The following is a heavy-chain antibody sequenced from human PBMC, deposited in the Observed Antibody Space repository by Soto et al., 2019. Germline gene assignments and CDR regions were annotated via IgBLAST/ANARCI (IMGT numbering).Heavy chain of an antibody. CDR3: ARDRIAAAGTDYYYYYGMDX. Sequence: XSVKDSCKASGYTFTCYYMHWVRQAPGQGLEWMGWINPNSGGTNYAQKFQGRVTMTRDTSISTAYMELSRLRSDDTAVYYCARDRIAAAGTDYYYYYGMDXWGQGTTVTVSS. V-gene: IGHV1-2*02. CDR2: INPNSGGT. CDR1: GYTFTCYY. J-gene: IGHJ6*02. D-gene: IGHD6-13*01.